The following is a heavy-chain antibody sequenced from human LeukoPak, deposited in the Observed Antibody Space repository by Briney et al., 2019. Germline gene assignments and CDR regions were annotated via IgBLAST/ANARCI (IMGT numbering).Heavy chain of an antibody. V-gene: IGHV3-66*01. CDR2: IYSGGTT. CDR1: GFTVSSNY. Sequence: GSLRLSCAASGFTVSSNYMSWVRQAPGKGLEWVSVIYSGGTTYYADSVKGRFTISRDNSKNTLYLQMNSLRAEDTAVYYCARTTTFAPHFDYWGQGTLVTVSS. D-gene: IGHD1-1*01. J-gene: IGHJ4*02. CDR3: ARTTTFAPHFDY.